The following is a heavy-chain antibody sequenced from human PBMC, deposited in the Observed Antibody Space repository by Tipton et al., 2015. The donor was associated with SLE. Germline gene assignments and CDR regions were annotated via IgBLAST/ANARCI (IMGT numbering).Heavy chain of an antibody. CDR3: AREGKTGKDSRGYSDY. V-gene: IGHV3-30*14. CDR1: GFVFSNYA. D-gene: IGHD7-27*01. J-gene: IGHJ4*02. Sequence: SLRLSCAASGFVFSNYAFHWVRQAPGKGLEWVADILHDGSYKYYADSVKGRFTVSRDNSKNTLSLQMISLRPEDTAVYYCAREGKTGKDSRGYSDYWGQGTLVTVSS. CDR2: ILHDGSYK.